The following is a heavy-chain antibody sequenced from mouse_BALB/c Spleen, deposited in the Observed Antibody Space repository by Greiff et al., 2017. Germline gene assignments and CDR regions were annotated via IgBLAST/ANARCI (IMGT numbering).Heavy chain of an antibody. CDR3: ARATGTEAIDY. CDR2: ISDGGSYT. D-gene: IGHD4-1*02. Sequence: DVKLVESGGGLVKPGGSLKLSCAASGFTFSDYYMYWVRQTPEKRLEWVATISDGGSYTYYPDSVKGRFTISRDNAKNNLYLQMSSLKSEDTAMYYCARATGTEAIDYWGQGTSVTVSS. J-gene: IGHJ4*01. CDR1: GFTFSDYY. V-gene: IGHV5-4*02.